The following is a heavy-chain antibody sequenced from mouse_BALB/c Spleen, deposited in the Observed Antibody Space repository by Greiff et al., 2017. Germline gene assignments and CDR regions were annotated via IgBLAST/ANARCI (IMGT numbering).Heavy chain of an antibody. CDR2: ISYSGST. J-gene: IGHJ3*01. CDR1: GDSITSCY. D-gene: IGHD3-2*02. Sequence: VQLKESGPSLVKPSQTLSLTCSVTGDSITSCYWNWIRKFPGNKLEYMGYISYSGSTYYNPSLKSRISITRDTSKNQYYLQMNSVTTEDTATYYCARWGLRGFAYWGQGTLVTVSA. CDR3: ARWGLRGFAY. V-gene: IGHV3-8*02.